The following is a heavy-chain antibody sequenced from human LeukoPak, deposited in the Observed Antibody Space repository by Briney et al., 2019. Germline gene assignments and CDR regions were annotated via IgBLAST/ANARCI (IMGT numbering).Heavy chain of an antibody. CDR3: AKDYGFITPYCYFDL. Sequence: GGSLRLSCAASGFTFSSYGMHWVRQAPGKGLEWVALIWYDGSNKDYADSVKGRFTISRDNSKNTVYLQMNSLRAKDTAVYYCAKDYGFITPYCYFDLWGRGTLVTVSS. CDR1: GFTFSSYG. D-gene: IGHD3-22*01. CDR2: IWYDGSNK. J-gene: IGHJ2*01. V-gene: IGHV3-33*06.